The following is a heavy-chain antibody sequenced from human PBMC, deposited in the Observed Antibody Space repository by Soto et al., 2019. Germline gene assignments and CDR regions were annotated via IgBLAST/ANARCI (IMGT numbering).Heavy chain of an antibody. CDR1: GFTFSSYP. D-gene: IGHD2-2*01. CDR2: IGARGGST. Sequence: EVQLLESGGGLGQGGGSLRLSGAASGFTFSSYPMNWVRKAPGRGLGWAPLIGARGGSTYYADSVKGRFTISRDNSKNTLYLQMNSLRAEDTGVYYCARDPPNDKTQLDYGMDVWGQGTAVTVSS. CDR3: ARDPPNDKTQLDYGMDV. V-gene: IGHV3-23*01. J-gene: IGHJ6*02.